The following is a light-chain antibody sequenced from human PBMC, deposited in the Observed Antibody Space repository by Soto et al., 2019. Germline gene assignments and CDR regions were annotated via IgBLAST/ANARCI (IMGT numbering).Light chain of an antibody. Sequence: EIVITHSPATLSVSPGERATLSCRASQSVSSSLAWYQQKPGQAPRLLIYGASTRATGIPDRFSGSGSGTDFTLTISRLEPEDFAVYYCQEHGSSPRTFGQGTKVDIK. V-gene: IGKV3-20*01. CDR2: GAS. J-gene: IGKJ1*01. CDR3: QEHGSSPRT. CDR1: QSVSSS.